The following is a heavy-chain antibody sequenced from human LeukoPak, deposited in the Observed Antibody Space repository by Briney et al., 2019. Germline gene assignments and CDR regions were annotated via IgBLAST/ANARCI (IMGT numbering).Heavy chain of an antibody. CDR1: GGTISGHY. J-gene: IGHJ3*01. Sequence: SETLSLTCTVSGGTISGHYWSWLRQSPGKGLEALGYIYDYGKTNYNPALKGRISIPMRTSSNEMTLKLKSMSTADTAVYYCARDRRDICTICSCWNKALDVWGPGTLVTVSS. V-gene: IGHV4-59*11. CDR3: ARDRRDICTICSCWNKALDV. D-gene: IGHD1/OR15-1a*01. CDR2: IYDYGKT.